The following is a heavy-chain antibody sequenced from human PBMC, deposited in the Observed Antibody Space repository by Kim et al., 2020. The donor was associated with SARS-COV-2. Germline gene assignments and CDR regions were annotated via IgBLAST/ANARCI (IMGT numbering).Heavy chain of an antibody. J-gene: IGHJ4*02. D-gene: IGHD5-12*01. V-gene: IGHV3-9*01. CDR3: AKNSGYDYAFDS. Sequence: IDYADSVKGRFTIARDNAKNSLFLQMNSLRTNDTVFYYCAKNSGYDYAFDSWGQGTLVTVAS. CDR2: I.